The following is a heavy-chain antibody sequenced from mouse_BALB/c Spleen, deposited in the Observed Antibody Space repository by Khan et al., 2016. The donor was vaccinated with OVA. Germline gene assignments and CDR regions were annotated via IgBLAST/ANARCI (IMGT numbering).Heavy chain of an antibody. CDR2: ISYSGST. Sequence: EVQLQESGPGLVKPSQSLSLTCTVTGYSITSGYGWNWIRQFPGNKLEWMGYISYSGSTNYHPSLNSRISITRDTSKNQFFRQLNSVTTEDTATYYCARTARIKYWGQGTTLTVSS. CDR1: GYSITSGYG. CDR3: ARTARIKY. D-gene: IGHD1-2*01. V-gene: IGHV3-2*02. J-gene: IGHJ2*01.